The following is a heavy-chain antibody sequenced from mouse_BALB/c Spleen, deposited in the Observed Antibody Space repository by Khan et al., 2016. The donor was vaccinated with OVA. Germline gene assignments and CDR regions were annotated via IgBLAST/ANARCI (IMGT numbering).Heavy chain of an antibody. V-gene: IGHV5-6*01. CDR3: ASHLPGSFAY. D-gene: IGHD4-1*01. Sequence: EVQGVESGGDLVKPGGSLKLSCAASGFTFSSYSMSWVRQTPDKRLEWVASISSGGDYTYYPDIVTGRFTISRDHANNTLYLEMSSLKSEDTAMYYCASHLPGSFAYWGQGTLVTVSA. J-gene: IGHJ3*01. CDR1: GFTFSSYS. CDR2: ISSGGDYT.